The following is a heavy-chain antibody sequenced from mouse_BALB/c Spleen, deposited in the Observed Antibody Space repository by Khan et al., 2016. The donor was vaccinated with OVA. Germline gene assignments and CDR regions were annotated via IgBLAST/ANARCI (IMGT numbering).Heavy chain of an antibody. Sequence: VQRVESGPGLVAPSQSLSITCTVSGFSLTSYGVHWVRQPPGKGLEWLGVIWTGGSTNYNSALMSRLSISKDNSKSQVFLKMNSLQTDDTAMYYCARYYGNYGWYFDVWGAGTTVTVSS. J-gene: IGHJ1*01. CDR3: ARYYGNYGWYFDV. V-gene: IGHV2-9*02. CDR1: GFSLTSYG. CDR2: IWTGGST. D-gene: IGHD2-1*01.